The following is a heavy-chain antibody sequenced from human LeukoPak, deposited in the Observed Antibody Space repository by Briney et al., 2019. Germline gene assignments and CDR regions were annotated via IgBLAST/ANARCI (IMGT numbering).Heavy chain of an antibody. J-gene: IGHJ3*01. Sequence: SETLSLTCTVSGGSISSGDYYWSWIRQPPGKGLEWIGYIYYSGSTYYNPSLKSRVTISVDTSKNQSSLKLSSVTAADTAVYYCARDIGRITMVRGVIITPVWGQGTMVTVSS. CDR3: ARDIGRITMVRGVIITPV. CDR2: IYYSGST. V-gene: IGHV4-30-4*01. CDR1: GGSISSGDYY. D-gene: IGHD3-10*01.